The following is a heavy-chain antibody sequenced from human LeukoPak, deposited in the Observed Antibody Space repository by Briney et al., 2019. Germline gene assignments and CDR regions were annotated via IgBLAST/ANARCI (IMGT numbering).Heavy chain of an antibody. CDR2: INHSGST. CDR1: GGSISSGGYY. D-gene: IGHD6-19*01. CDR3: ARGGTGIAVAVEYYFDY. V-gene: IGHV4-39*07. Sequence: SETLSLTCTVSGGSISSGGYYWSWIRQPPGKGLEWIGEINHSGSTNYNPSLKSRVTISVDTSKNQFSLKLSSVTAADTAVYYCARGGTGIAVAVEYYFDYWGQGTLVTVSS. J-gene: IGHJ4*02.